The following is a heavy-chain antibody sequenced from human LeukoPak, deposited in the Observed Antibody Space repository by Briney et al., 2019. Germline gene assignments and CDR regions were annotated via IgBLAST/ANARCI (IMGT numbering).Heavy chain of an antibody. CDR1: GGSFSGYY. J-gene: IGHJ4*02. CDR2: INHSGST. Sequence: PSETLSLTCAVYGGSFSGYYWSWIRQPPGKGLEWIGEINHSGSTNYNPSLKSRVTISVDTSKNQFSLKLSSVTAADTAVYYCARGGHASYYDFWSGYSFDYWGQGTLVTVSS. V-gene: IGHV4-34*01. D-gene: IGHD3-3*01. CDR3: ARGGHASYYDFWSGYSFDY.